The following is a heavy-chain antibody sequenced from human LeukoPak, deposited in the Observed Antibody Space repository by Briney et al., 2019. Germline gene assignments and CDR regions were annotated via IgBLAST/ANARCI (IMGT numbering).Heavy chain of an antibody. V-gene: IGHV4-39*07. Sequence: SETLSLTCTVSGGSISSSSYYWGWIRQPPGKGLEWIGSIYYSGSTYYNPSLKSRVTISVDTSKNQFSLKLSSVTAADTAVYYCVRSDDFWSGYYGYWGQGTLVTVSS. D-gene: IGHD3-3*01. CDR2: IYYSGST. J-gene: IGHJ4*02. CDR3: VRSDDFWSGYYGY. CDR1: GGSISSSSYY.